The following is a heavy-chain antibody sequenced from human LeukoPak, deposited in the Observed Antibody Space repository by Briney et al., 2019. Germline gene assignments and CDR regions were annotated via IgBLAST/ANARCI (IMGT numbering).Heavy chain of an antibody. CDR3: VKDSSSGSYFDY. Sequence: GVSLRLSCSASGFTFSRYAMHWVRQAPGKGLEYVSAISSNGGSTYYADSVKGRFTISRDNSRNTLHLQMSSLRVEDTAVYYCVKDSSSGSYFDYWGQGTLVTVSS. CDR2: ISSNGGST. CDR1: GFTFSRYA. D-gene: IGHD3-10*01. V-gene: IGHV3-64D*06. J-gene: IGHJ4*02.